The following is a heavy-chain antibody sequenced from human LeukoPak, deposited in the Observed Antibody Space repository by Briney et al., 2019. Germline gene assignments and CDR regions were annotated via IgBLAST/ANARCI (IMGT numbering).Heavy chain of an antibody. V-gene: IGHV3-48*03. D-gene: IGHD2-21*01. CDR1: GFTFSSYE. J-gene: IGHJ4*02. Sequence: GGSLRLSCAASGFTFSSYEMNWVRPAPGKGLEWVSYISSSGSTIYYADSVKGRFTISRDNAKNSLYLQMNSLRAEDTAVYYCARGRLPVVVIDYWGQGTLVTVSS. CDR3: ARGRLPVVVIDY. CDR2: ISSSGSTI.